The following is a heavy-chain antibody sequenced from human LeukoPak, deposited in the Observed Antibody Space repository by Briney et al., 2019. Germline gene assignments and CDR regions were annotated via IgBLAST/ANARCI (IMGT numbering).Heavy chain of an antibody. Sequence: SSETLSLTCTVSGGSISSYYWSWIRQPPGKGLEGIGYIYYSGSTNYNPSLKSRVTISVDTSKNQFSLKLSSVTAADTAVYYCARATGGMVKGKKGGNWFDPWGQGTLVTVSS. CDR2: IYYSGST. D-gene: IGHD5-18*01. J-gene: IGHJ5*02. CDR3: ARATGGMVKGKKGGNWFDP. V-gene: IGHV4-59*08. CDR1: GGSISSYY.